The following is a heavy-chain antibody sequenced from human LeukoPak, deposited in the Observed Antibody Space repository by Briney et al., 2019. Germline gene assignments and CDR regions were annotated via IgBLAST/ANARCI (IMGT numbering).Heavy chain of an antibody. CDR2: ISGSRGYT. Sequence: GGSLRLSCAASGFTFSSYAMNWVRQAPGKGLEWVSGISGSRGYTYYADSVKGRFTISRDNSKNTLYLQMSSLRAEDAAVYYCAKSGHWDQQWLVRVNTPIDYWGQGTLVTVSS. V-gene: IGHV3-23*01. CDR3: AKSGHWDQQWLVRVNTPIDY. J-gene: IGHJ4*02. D-gene: IGHD6-19*01. CDR1: GFTFSSYA.